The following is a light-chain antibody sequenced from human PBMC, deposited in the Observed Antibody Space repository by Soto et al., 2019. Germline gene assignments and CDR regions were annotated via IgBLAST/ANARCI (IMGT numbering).Light chain of an antibody. J-gene: IGKJ5*01. CDR1: QSLGGS. CDR2: DAY. V-gene: IGKV3-11*01. Sequence: IVMTQSPATLSVSPGERATLSCRASQSLGGSLAWYQQKPGQAPRLLIYDAYNRATGIPPRFSDSGSGTDFTLTISSLEPEDSAVYYCQQRHMWPVTFGQGTRLEI. CDR3: QQRHMWPVT.